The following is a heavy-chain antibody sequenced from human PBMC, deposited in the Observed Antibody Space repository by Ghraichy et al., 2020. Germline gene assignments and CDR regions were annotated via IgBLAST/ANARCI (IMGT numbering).Heavy chain of an antibody. CDR2: IKEDGSET. V-gene: IGHV3-7*01. J-gene: IGHJ4*02. CDR1: GFTFSNYW. CDR3: ARFRPFDY. Sequence: SLRLSCAASGFTFSNYWMSWVRQAPGKGLEWVANIKEDGSETYYGDSVKGRVTIFRDNAKNSLYLQMNSLRAEDTAVYYCARFRPFDYWGQGTLVTVSS.